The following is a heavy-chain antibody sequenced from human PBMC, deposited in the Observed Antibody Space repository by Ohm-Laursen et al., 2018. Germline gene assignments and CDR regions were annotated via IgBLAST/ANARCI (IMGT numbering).Heavy chain of an antibody. J-gene: IGHJ4*02. D-gene: IGHD3-10*01. Sequence: ESLRISCKGSGYNFANFWIGWVRQRPGKGLEWMGIIYPGDSDTTYNPSFQGQVTISAERSISTAYLQWNSLKASDTAMYYCARSMVRGLFDYWGQETLVTVSS. CDR2: IYPGDSDT. V-gene: IGHV5-51*01. CDR3: ARSMVRGLFDY. CDR1: GYNFANFW.